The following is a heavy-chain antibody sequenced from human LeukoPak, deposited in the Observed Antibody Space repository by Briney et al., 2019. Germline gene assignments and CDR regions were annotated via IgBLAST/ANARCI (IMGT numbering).Heavy chain of an antibody. CDR1: GFTFSSYG. D-gene: IGHD6-13*01. CDR2: ISYDGSNK. J-gene: IGHJ6*04. V-gene: IGHV3-30*18. CDR3: AKDQQQLVLIPAYYVMDV. Sequence: GGSLRLSCAASGFTFSSYGMHWVRQAPGKGLEWVAVISYDGSNKYYADSVKGRFTISRDNSKNTLYLQMNSLRAEDTAVYYCAKDQQQLVLIPAYYVMDVWGKGTTVTVSS.